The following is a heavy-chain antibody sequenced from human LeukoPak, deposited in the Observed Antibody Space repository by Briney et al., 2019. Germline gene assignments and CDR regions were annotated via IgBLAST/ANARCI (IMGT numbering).Heavy chain of an antibody. D-gene: IGHD2/OR15-2a*01. Sequence: GESLRISCKGSGYSFTNYWISWVRQLAGKGLEWMGRINPSDSYTNYSPSFQGHVTISADKSISTAYVQWSSLKATDTAIYYCARHNREDFDYWGQGTLVTVSS. J-gene: IGHJ4*02. CDR2: INPSDSYT. CDR1: GYSFTNYW. CDR3: ARHNREDFDY. V-gene: IGHV5-10-1*01.